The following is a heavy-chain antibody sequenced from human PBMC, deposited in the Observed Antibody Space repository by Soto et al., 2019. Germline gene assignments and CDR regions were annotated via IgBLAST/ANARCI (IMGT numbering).Heavy chain of an antibody. CDR1: GFTFSRYA. CDR3: ARSRNSAVADSFDF. CDR2: ISRDGKNK. Sequence: GGSLRLSCAGSGFTFSRYAIHWVRQAPGKGLEWVAVISRDGKNKYYVDSVKGRFTISRDDSQNTLYLQMNSLRREDTAVYYCARSRNSAVADSFDFWGPGTLVTVYS. V-gene: IGHV3-30*04. J-gene: IGHJ4*02. D-gene: IGHD3-10*01.